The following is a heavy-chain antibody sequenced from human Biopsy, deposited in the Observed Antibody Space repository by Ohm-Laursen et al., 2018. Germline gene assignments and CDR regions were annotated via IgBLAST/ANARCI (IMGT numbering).Heavy chain of an antibody. CDR3: TRDVKRYCSGSSCYTGYFGMDV. Sequence: SETLSLTSSVSGGSVSDSFHFWSSIRQLPGKGPEWIGNVYYSGTTNSNPSLKSRVTVSIDTSKNQFSLKLTSVTAADTAVYFCTRDVKRYCSGSSCYTGYFGMDVWGQGTTVTVSS. CDR1: GGSVSDSFHF. CDR2: VYYSGTT. D-gene: IGHD2-2*01. J-gene: IGHJ6*02. V-gene: IGHV4-61*01.